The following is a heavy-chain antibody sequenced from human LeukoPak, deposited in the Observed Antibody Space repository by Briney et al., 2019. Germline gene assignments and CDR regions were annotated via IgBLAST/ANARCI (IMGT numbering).Heavy chain of an antibody. CDR3: ARGDTGCYYGRLDY. J-gene: IGHJ4*02. Sequence: ASVKVSCKASGYTFTGYYMHWVRQAPGQGLEWMGRINPNSGGTSYAQTFQGRVTMTRDASISTAYMELSSLTSDDTAVYYCARGDTGCYYGRLDYWGQGTLVTVSS. V-gene: IGHV1-2*06. CDR1: GYTFTGYY. CDR2: INPNSGGT. D-gene: IGHD1-26*01.